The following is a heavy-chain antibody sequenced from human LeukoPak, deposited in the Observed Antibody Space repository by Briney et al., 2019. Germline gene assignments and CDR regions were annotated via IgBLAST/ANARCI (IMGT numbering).Heavy chain of an antibody. V-gene: IGHV3-30*03. CDR3: ARSAQGDGYTFGY. CDR1: GFTFSSYG. Sequence: PGGSLRLSCAASGFTFSSYGMHWVRQAPGKGLEWVAVISYDGSNNYYADSVKGRFTISRDNSRNTLYVQMNSLRAEDTAVYYCARSAQGDGYTFGYWGQGTLVTVSS. J-gene: IGHJ4*02. CDR2: ISYDGSNN. D-gene: IGHD5-24*01.